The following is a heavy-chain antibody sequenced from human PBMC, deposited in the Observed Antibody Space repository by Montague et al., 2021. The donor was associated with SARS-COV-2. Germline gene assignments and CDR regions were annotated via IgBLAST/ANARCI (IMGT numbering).Heavy chain of an antibody. J-gene: IGHJ4*02. CDR1: GFTSSRYE. CDR3: AKDGYGDYGHDFDF. CDR2: ISSGGDTI. V-gene: IGHV3-48*03. D-gene: IGHD4-17*01. Sequence: SLRLSCAASGFTSSRYEIHWVRQAPGKGLEWISYISSGGDTIYYTDSVKGRFTVSRDNAKNSLYLQMNSLRAEDTAVYYCAKDGYGDYGHDFDFWGQGTLVTVSS.